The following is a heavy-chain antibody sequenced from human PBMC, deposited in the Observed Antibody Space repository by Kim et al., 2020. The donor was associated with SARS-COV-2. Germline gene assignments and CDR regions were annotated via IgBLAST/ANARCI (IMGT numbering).Heavy chain of an antibody. V-gene: IGHV1-69*04. CDR3: ARVGYDSSGYYEGNWFDP. D-gene: IGHD3-22*01. CDR1: GGTFSSYA. J-gene: IGHJ5*02. Sequence: SVKVSCKASGGTFSSYAISWVRQAPGQGLEWMGRIIPILGIANYAQKFQGRVTITADKSTSTAYMELSSLRSEDTAVYYCARVGYDSSGYYEGNWFDPWGQGTLVTVSS. CDR2: IIPILGIA.